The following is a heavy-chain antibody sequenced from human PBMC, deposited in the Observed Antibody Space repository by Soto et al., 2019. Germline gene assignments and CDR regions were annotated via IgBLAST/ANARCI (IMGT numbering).Heavy chain of an antibody. Sequence: AVKVSWKVSGSRISNYVMSWVRQAPGHGLEWLGRIIPIFNSTKYAQSFQGRVTITADKSTSTASLELSSLRSDDTAVYYCAREGRGKKAGYNGLVSLGYWGR. CDR3: AREGRGKKAGYNGLVSLGY. CDR2: IIPIFNST. CDR1: GSRISNYV. D-gene: IGHD2-2*02. V-gene: IGHV1-69*06. J-gene: IGHJ2*01.